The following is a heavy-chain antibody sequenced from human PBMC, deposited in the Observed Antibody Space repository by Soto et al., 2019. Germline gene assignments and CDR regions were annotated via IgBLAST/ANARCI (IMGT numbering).Heavy chain of an antibody. D-gene: IGHD3-10*01. CDR1: GGTFNTYA. V-gene: IGHV1-69*19. CDR2: ISPMFGAA. CDR3: AREVQVHAPAFVY. Sequence: QVQLVQSGAEMKKPGSSVKVSCQSSGGTFNTYAMNWVRQAPGQGPEWMGDISPMFGAANYAPKLQGRVTITADEATGTSYMQLRSLTSEATALYFCAREVQVHAPAFVYWGQGTLVTVSS. J-gene: IGHJ4*02.